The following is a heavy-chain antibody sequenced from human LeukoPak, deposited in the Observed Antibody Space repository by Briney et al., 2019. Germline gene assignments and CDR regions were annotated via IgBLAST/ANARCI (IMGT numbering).Heavy chain of an antibody. CDR3: ARVIVVVYDAFGI. V-gene: IGHV4-30-4*08. CDR1: GGSIISGDYY. Sequence: SETLFLTCTVSGGSIISGDYYWSWIRQPPGKGLEWIGYIYYSGSTYYNPSLKSRVTISVDTSKNQFSLKLSSVTAADTAVYYCARVIVVVYDAFGIWGQGTMVTVSS. J-gene: IGHJ3*02. D-gene: IGHD3-22*01. CDR2: IYYSGST.